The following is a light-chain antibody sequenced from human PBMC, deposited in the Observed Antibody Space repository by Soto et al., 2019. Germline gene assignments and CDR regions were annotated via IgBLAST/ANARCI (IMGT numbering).Light chain of an antibody. V-gene: IGKV1-39*01. Sequence: DIQMTQSPSSLSASVGDRVTITCRASQSISSSLNWYQQKPGKAPKLLIYAASNLQGGVPSRFSGSGSGTDFTLTISSLQPEDFATYYCQQSYSTPLTFGGGTKVDIK. J-gene: IGKJ4*01. CDR2: AAS. CDR1: QSISSS. CDR3: QQSYSTPLT.